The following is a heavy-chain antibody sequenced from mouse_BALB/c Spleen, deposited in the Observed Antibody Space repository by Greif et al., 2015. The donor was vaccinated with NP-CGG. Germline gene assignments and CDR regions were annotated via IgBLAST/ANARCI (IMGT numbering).Heavy chain of an antibody. CDR3: ARERSMITYYFDH. CDR2: IWAGGST. Sequence: VKLVESGPGLVAPSQSLSITCTVSGFSLTSYGVHWVRQPPGKGLEWLGVIWAGGSTNYNSALMSRLSISKDNSKSQVFLKMNSLQTDDTAMYYCARERSMITYYFDHWGQGTTLTASS. CDR1: GFSLTSYG. V-gene: IGHV2-9*02. J-gene: IGHJ2*01. D-gene: IGHD2-4*01.